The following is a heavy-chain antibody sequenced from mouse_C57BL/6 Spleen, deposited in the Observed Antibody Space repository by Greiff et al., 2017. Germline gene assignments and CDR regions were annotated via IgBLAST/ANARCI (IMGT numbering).Heavy chain of an antibody. V-gene: IGHV1-69*01. CDR1: GYTFTSYW. J-gene: IGHJ2*01. CDR3: ARGDYYGSY. Sequence: VQLQQPGAELVMPGASVKLSCKASGYTFTSYWMHWVKQRPGQGLEWIGEIDPSDSYTNYNQKFKGKSTLTVDKSSSTAYMQLSSLTSEDSAVYYCARGDYYGSYWGQGTTLTVSS. D-gene: IGHD1-1*01. CDR2: IDPSDSYT.